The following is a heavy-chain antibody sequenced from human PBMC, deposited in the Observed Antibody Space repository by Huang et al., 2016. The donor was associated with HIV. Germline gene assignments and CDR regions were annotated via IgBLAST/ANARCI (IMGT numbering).Heavy chain of an antibody. D-gene: IGHD2-2*01. CDR1: GFTFDGYD. J-gene: IGHJ4*02. CDR3: AKVAKWYPNDY. CDR2: ISLDGRDS. V-gene: IGHV3-30*18. Sequence: QVQVEQSGGGVVQPGMSLRLSCAASGFTFDGYDMHWVRQAPGKGLEWVASISLDGRDSYYADSVKGRFSISRDNSKNTLYLQMNSLRFEDTGVYYCAKVAKWYPNDYWGQGSLVTVSS.